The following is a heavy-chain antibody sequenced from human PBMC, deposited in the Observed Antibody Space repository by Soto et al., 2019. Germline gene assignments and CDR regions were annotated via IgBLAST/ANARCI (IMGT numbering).Heavy chain of an antibody. V-gene: IGHV5-10-1*01. D-gene: IGHD6-13*01. J-gene: IGHJ4*02. Sequence: EVQLVQSGAEVKKPGESLRISCKGSGYSFTSYWISWVRKMPGKGLEWMGRIDPSDSYTNYSPSFQGHVTISADKSSSTAYLQWSSLKASDSAMYYCATLQAAAGEKDRTDEYRGQGTLVTVSS. CDR1: GYSFTSYW. CDR2: IDPSDSYT. CDR3: ATLQAAAGEKDRTDEY.